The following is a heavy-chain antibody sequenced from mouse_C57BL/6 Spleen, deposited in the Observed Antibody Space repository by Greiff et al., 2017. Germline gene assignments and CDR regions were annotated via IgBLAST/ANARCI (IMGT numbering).Heavy chain of an antibody. CDR3: AREDYGNYLYAMDY. J-gene: IGHJ4*01. Sequence: VQLQQSGAELARPGASVKLSCKASGYTFTSYGISWVKQRTGQGLEWIGEIYPRSGNTYYNEKFKGKATLTADKSSSTAYMELRSLTSEDSAVYFCAREDYGNYLYAMDYWGQGTSVTVSS. CDR1: GYTFTSYG. D-gene: IGHD2-1*01. CDR2: IYPRSGNT. V-gene: IGHV1-81*01.